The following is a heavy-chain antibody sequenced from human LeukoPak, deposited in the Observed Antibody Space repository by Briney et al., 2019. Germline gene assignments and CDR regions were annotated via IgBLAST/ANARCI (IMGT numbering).Heavy chain of an antibody. J-gene: IGHJ4*02. Sequence: GGSLRLSCAASGFTFSSYNMSWVRQTPGKGLEWVSAISDNSGTTVYADSVKGRFTISRDNYKNTMDLHMNNLSAEDGARYFCAKNATVVTRLDFWGQGTLV. CDR1: GFTFSSYN. CDR3: AKNATVVTRLDF. V-gene: IGHV3-23*01. D-gene: IGHD2-15*01. CDR2: ISDNSGTT.